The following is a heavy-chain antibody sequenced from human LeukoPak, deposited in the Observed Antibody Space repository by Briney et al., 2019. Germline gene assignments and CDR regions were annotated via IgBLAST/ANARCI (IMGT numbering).Heavy chain of an antibody. Sequence: QPGRSLRLSCAASGFTFTYYAMHWVRQAPGKGLEWVSYISSASGSIYYADSVKGRFTISRDNAKNSLFLQMNSLRAEDTAVYYCARLPAYCSSTSCYYDYWGQGTLVTVSS. J-gene: IGHJ4*02. V-gene: IGHV3-48*04. CDR2: ISSASGSI. CDR3: ARLPAYCSSTSCYYDY. D-gene: IGHD2-2*01. CDR1: GFTFTYYA.